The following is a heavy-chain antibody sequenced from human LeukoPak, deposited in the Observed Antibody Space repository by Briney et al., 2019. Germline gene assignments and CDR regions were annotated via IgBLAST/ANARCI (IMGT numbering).Heavy chain of an antibody. V-gene: IGHV1-18*01. CDR2: ISPFNGNT. Sequence: GASVKVSCKASGYTFTSYGISWVRQAPGQGLEWMGWISPFNGNTNYAQKLQGRVTMTTDTSTSTVYMELRSLRSDDTAAYYCARDLDIVVVAAALRHYGLDVWGQGTTVTVSS. D-gene: IGHD2-15*01. CDR1: GYTFTSYG. J-gene: IGHJ6*02. CDR3: ARDLDIVVVAAALRHYGLDV.